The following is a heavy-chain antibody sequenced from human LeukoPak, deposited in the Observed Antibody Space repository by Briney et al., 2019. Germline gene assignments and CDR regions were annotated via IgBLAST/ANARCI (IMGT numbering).Heavy chain of an antibody. CDR2: IYFSGST. V-gene: IGHV4-59*01. CDR1: GGSISSYY. CDR3: VRGGIVGTTARVPLFDY. D-gene: IGHD1-26*01. J-gene: IGHJ4*02. Sequence: SETLSLTCTVSGGSISSYYWSWVRQPPGKGLEWIGYIYFSGSTNYDPSLKSRVTMSVNTSKNQSSLKLSSLTAADTAVYYCVRGGIVGTTARVPLFDYWGQGTLVTVSS.